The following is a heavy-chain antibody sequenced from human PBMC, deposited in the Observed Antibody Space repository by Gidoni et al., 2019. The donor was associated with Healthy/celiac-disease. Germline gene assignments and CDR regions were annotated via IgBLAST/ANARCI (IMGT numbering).Heavy chain of an antibody. CDR2: IYYSGST. D-gene: IGHD3-22*01. V-gene: IGHV4-61*01. J-gene: IGHJ6*02. Sequence: QVQLQESGPGLVTPSETLSLTCTVSGGSVSSGSYYWSWIRQPPGKGLEWIGYIYYSGSTNYNPSLKSRVTISVDTSKNQFSLKLSSVTAADTAVYYCARDPYYYDSSGYPYYYGMDVWGQGTTVIVSS. CDR3: ARDPYYYDSSGYPYYYGMDV. CDR1: GGSVSSGSYY.